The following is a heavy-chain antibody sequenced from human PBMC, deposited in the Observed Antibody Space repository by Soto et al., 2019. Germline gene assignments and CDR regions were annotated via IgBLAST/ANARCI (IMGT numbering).Heavy chain of an antibody. D-gene: IGHD3-3*01. CDR1: GFPFDSYS. J-gene: IGHJ6*02. V-gene: IGHV3-21*01. CDR2: LSSGSFYI. Sequence: EVQLVESGGGLVKPGGTMRLSCAVSGFPFDSYSMSWVRQAPGQGLEWLASLSSGSFYIFHADSISGRFTISIDDAKNLLFLHMNSLTHEDSTTYYCEREAYTIYAPHGLDVWGQVNAVTVA. CDR3: EREAYTIYAPHGLDV.